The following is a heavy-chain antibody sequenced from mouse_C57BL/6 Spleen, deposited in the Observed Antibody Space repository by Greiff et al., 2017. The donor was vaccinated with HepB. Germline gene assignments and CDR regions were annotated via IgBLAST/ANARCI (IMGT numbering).Heavy chain of an antibody. CDR1: GFNIKDDY. V-gene: IGHV14-4*01. CDR2: IDPENGDT. D-gene: IGHD1-1*01. Sequence: VHVKQSGAELVRPGASVKLSCTASGFNIKDDYMHWVKQRPEQGLEWIGWIDPENGDTEYASKFQGKATITADTSSNTAYLQLSSLTSEDTAVYYCTMIYYYGSSVWFDYWGQGTTLTVSS. CDR3: TMIYYYGSSVWFDY. J-gene: IGHJ2*01.